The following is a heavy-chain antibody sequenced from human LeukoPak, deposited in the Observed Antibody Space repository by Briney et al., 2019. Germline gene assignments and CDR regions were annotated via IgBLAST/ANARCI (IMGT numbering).Heavy chain of an antibody. CDR1: GGTFISYA. CDR3: ARVILEDGYNFAAYYYYGMDV. J-gene: IGHJ6*02. Sequence: ASVKVSCKASGGTFISYAISWVRQAPGQGLEWMGGIIPIFGTANYAQKFQGRVTITADESTSTAYMELSSLRSEDTAVYYCARVILEDGYNFAAYYYYGMDVWGQGTTVTVSS. CDR2: IIPIFGTA. V-gene: IGHV1-69*01. D-gene: IGHD5-24*01.